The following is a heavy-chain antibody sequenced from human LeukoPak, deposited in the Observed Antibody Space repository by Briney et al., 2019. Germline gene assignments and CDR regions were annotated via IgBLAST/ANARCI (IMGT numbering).Heavy chain of an antibody. J-gene: IGHJ6*04. V-gene: IGHV3-23*01. CDR3: AELGITMIGGV. Sequence: GGSLRLSCAASGFTFSSYAMSWVRQAPGKGLEWVSDISGRGGNTHYADSVKGRFTISRDNAKNSLYLQMNSLRAEDTAVYYCAELGITMIGGVWGKGTTVTISS. CDR2: ISGRGGNT. D-gene: IGHD3-10*02. CDR1: GFTFSSYA.